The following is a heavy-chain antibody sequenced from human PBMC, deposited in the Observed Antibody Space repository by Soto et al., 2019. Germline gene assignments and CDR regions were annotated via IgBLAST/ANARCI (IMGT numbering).Heavy chain of an antibody. CDR3: TTDLGSGDYGDYVDGYFDY. V-gene: IGHV3-15*07. D-gene: IGHD4-17*01. CDR2: IKSKTDGGTT. Sequence: WGSMSLACAVCGFCICRRSMNCEQQAPGKGLEWVGRIKSKTDGGTTDYAATVKGRFTISRDDSKNTLYLQMNSLKTEDTAVYYCTTDLGSGDYGDYVDGYFDYWGQGTLVTVSS. J-gene: IGHJ4*02. CDR1: GFCICRRS.